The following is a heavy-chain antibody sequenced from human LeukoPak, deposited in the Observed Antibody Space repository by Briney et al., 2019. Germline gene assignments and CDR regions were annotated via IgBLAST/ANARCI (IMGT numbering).Heavy chain of an antibody. D-gene: IGHD2-2*01. CDR3: AREIVVVPAAMFDY. CDR1: GLTFSSYS. J-gene: IGHJ4*02. V-gene: IGHV3-21*01. Sequence: GGSLRLSCAASGLTFSSYSMNWVRQAPGKGLEWVSSISSSSSYIYYADSVKGRFTISRDNAKNSLYLQMNSLRAEDTAVYYCAREIVVVPAAMFDYWGQGTLVTVSS. CDR2: ISSSSSYI.